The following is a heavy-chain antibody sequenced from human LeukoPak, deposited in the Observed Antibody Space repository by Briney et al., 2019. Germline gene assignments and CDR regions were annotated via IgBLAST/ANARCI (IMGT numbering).Heavy chain of an antibody. CDR2: IKEDGSRK. CDR3: ARKGRLDY. Sequence: GGSLRLSCAASGFTFSDYWMTWVRQAPGKGLEWVANIKEDGSRKYYVDSVKGRFTISRDNAKNSQYLQMNSLRVEDTAVYYCARKGRLDYWGQGTLVTVSS. CDR1: GFTFSDYW. J-gene: IGHJ4*02. V-gene: IGHV3-7*01.